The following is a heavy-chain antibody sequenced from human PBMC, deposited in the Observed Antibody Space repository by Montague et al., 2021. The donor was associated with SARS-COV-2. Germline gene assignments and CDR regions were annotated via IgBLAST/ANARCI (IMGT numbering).Heavy chain of an antibody. V-gene: IGHV4-61*09. Sequence: TLSLTCTVSGGSISSGNYYWSCIPPPAGKGLVWIVHIYTSASTNYNPSLKSRVSISIHTSNNQLSLKLSSVTAADTSVYYCARESASPTYYFYYGVDVWGQGTTVTVSS. CDR1: GGSISSGNYY. CDR2: IYTSAST. CDR3: ARESASPTYYFYYGVDV. J-gene: IGHJ6*02. D-gene: IGHD3-3*01.